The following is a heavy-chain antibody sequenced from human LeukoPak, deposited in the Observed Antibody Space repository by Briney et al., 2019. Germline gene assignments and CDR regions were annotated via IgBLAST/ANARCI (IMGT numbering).Heavy chain of an antibody. CDR3: ARDRLEMATITNENAFDI. V-gene: IGHV3-23*01. J-gene: IGHJ3*02. CDR2: ISGSGGST. CDR1: GFTFSSYA. Sequence: GGSLRLSCAASGFTFSSYAMSWVRQAPGKGLEWVSAISGSGGSTYYADSVKGRFTISRDNSKNTLYLQMNSLRAEDTAVYYCARDRLEMATITNENAFDIWGQGTMVTVSS. D-gene: IGHD5-24*01.